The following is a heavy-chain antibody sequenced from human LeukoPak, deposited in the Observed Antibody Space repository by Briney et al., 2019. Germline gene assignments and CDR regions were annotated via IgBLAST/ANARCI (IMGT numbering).Heavy chain of an antibody. Sequence: PSETLSLTCTVSGGSISSYYWSWIRQPPGKGLEWIGYIYYSGSTYYNPSLKSRVTISVDTSKNQFSLKLSSVTAADTAVYYCARARTRLPPPDYWGQGTLVTVSS. CDR3: ARARTRLPPPDY. D-gene: IGHD6-25*01. CDR2: IYYSGST. J-gene: IGHJ4*02. V-gene: IGHV4-59*08. CDR1: GGSISSYY.